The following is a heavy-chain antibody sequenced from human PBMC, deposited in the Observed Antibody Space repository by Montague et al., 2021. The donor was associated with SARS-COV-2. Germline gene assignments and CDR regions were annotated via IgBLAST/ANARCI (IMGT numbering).Heavy chain of an antibody. J-gene: IGHJ1*01. D-gene: IGHD1-26*01. CDR1: GFTFSSYA. CDR2: IRGSGGST. V-gene: IGHV3-23*01. CDR3: AKEAEWELLEGYFQH. Sequence: SLRLSCAASGFTFSSYAMSWVRQAPGKGLEWVSAIRGSGGSTYYADSVKGRFTISRDNPKNTLYLQMNSLRAEDTAVYYCAKEAEWELLEGYFQHWGQGTLVTVSS.